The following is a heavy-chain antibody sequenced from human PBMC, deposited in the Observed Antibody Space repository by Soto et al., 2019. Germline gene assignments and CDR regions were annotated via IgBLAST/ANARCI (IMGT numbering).Heavy chain of an antibody. CDR3: ARALTIAVADFFDY. CDR1: GYTFTGYY. CDR2: INPNSGGT. Sequence: ASVNVSCKSSGYTFTGYYMHWVRQGPGQGLEWMGWINPNSGGTNYAQKFQGRVTMTRDTSISTAYMELSRLRSDDTAVYYCARALTIAVADFFDYWGQGTLVTVS. V-gene: IGHV1-2*02. J-gene: IGHJ4*02. D-gene: IGHD6-19*01.